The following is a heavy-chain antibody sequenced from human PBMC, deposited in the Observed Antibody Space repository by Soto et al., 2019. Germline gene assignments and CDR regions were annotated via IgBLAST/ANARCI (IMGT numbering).Heavy chain of an antibody. CDR3: ARDLGRTAAGYYYYDAMDV. CDR1: GVTSGYFW. CDR2: IKEDGSEK. Sequence: GGSQIVSCAAVGVTSGYFWMHWVSTLPGKALEWVANIKEDGSEKYFLDSVKGRFTISRDNAKNSLYLQINSLRAEDTGVYYCARDLGRTAAGYYYYDAMDVWGQGTTVTVSS. D-gene: IGHD2-2*01. V-gene: IGHV3-7*01. J-gene: IGHJ6*02.